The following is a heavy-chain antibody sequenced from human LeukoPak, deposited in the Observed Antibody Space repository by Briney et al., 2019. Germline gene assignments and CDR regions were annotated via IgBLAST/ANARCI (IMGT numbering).Heavy chain of an antibody. D-gene: IGHD6-13*01. CDR3: ARHGVVIAAAGLHYYGMDF. CDR2: IYPGDSDT. Sequence: GESLKISCKGSGYSFTSYWIGWVRQMPGKGLEWMGIIYPGDSDTRYSPSFQGQVTISADKSISTAYLQWSSLKASDTVMYYCARHGVVIAAAGLHYYGMDFWAKGPRSPSP. J-gene: IGHJ6*02. V-gene: IGHV5-51*01. CDR1: GYSFTSYW.